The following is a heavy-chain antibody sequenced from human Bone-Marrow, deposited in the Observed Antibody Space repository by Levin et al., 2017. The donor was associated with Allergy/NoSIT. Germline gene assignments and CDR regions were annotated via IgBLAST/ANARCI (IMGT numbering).Heavy chain of an antibody. Sequence: GESLKISCAASGFTFKNYAMNWVRQAPGKGLEWVSAISGSAFGTYYADSVKGRFTISRDNSRNTLYLQMNSLRAEDTGVYYCAKMGVSRRQLWSDSNWFDPWGQGTLVAVSS. D-gene: IGHD5-18*01. CDR1: GFTFKNYA. CDR2: ISGSAFGT. J-gene: IGHJ5*02. CDR3: AKMGVSRRQLWSDSNWFDP. V-gene: IGHV3-23*01.